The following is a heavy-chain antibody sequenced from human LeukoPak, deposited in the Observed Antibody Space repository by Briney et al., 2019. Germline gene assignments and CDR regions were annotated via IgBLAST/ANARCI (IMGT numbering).Heavy chain of an antibody. CDR3: ARAEGGSLNWFDP. CDR2: INPNSGVT. Sequence: ASVKVSCKASGYTFTGYYMHWVRQAPGQGLEWMGWINPNSGVTNYAQKFQGRVTMTRDTSISTAYMELSRLRSDDTAVYYCARAEGGSLNWFDPWGQGTLVTVSS. J-gene: IGHJ5*02. D-gene: IGHD1-26*01. CDR1: GYTFTGYY. V-gene: IGHV1-2*02.